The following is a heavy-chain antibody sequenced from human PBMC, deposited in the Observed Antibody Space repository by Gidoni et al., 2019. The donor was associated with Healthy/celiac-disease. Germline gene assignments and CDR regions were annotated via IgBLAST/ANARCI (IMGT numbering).Heavy chain of an antibody. D-gene: IGHD6-13*01. J-gene: IGHJ6*02. CDR2: INHSGST. CDR1: GGSFRGYY. Sequence: QVQLQQWGAGLLKPSETLSLTCAVYGGSFRGYYWSWIRQPPGKGLEWIGEINHSGSTNYNPSLKSRVTISVDTSKNQFSLKLSSVTAADTAVYYCASPTIAAADNYYGMDVWGQGTTVTVSS. CDR3: ASPTIAAADNYYGMDV. V-gene: IGHV4-34*01.